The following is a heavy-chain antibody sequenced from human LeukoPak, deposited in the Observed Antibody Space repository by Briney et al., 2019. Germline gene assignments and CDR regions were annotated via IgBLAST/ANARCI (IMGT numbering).Heavy chain of an antibody. D-gene: IGHD3-22*01. CDR1: GYTFTSYY. CDR3: AKYDSSGYYSH. Sequence: GASVKVSCKASGYTFTSYYIHWVRQAPGQGLEWMVIINPSGGSTSYAQKFQGRVTMTRDTSTSTVYMELSSLRSEDTAVYYCAKYDSSGYYSHWGQGTLVTVSS. J-gene: IGHJ4*02. CDR2: INPSGGST. V-gene: IGHV1-46*01.